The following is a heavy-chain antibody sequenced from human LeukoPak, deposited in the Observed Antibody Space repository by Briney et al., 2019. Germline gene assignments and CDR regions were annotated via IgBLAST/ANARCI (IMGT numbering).Heavy chain of an antibody. CDR1: GGSISSYY. D-gene: IGHD5-18*01. J-gene: IGHJ6*03. Sequence: PSETLSLTCTVSGGSISSYYWTWIRQPPGKGLEWIGYIYYSGSTNYNPSLKSRVTISVDTSKNQFSLKLSSVTAADTAVYYCARTTEGGYTYDYFYYYYMDVWGKGTTVTISS. CDR2: IYYSGST. CDR3: ARTTEGGYTYDYFYYYYMDV. V-gene: IGHV4-59*01.